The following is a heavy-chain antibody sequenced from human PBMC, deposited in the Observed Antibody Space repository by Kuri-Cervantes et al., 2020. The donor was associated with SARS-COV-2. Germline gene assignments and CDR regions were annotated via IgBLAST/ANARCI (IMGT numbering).Heavy chain of an antibody. J-gene: IGHJ6*02. Sequence: SETLSLTCTVSGGSISSGGYYWSWIRQHPGKGLEWIGYIYYSGSTYYDPSLKSRVTISVDTSKNQFSLKLSSVTAADTAVYYCARGVEGIRFLEWLLSVLGGMDVWGQGTTVTVSS. CDR1: GGSISSGGYY. CDR3: ARGVEGIRFLEWLLSVLGGMDV. D-gene: IGHD3-3*01. CDR2: IYYSGST. V-gene: IGHV4-31*03.